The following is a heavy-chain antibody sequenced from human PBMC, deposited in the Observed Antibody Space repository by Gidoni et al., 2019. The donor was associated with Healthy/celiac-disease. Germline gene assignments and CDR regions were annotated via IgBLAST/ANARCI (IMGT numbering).Heavy chain of an antibody. V-gene: IGHV4-38-2*02. CDR3: AGGDPAYYYVSSGYSNDYYYYGMDV. D-gene: IGHD3-22*01. J-gene: IGHJ6*02. CDR2: IYHSGST. CDR1: SSGYY. Sequence: SSGYYWGWIRQPPGKGLEWIGSIYHSGSTYYNPSLKSRVTISVDTSKNQFSLKLSSVTAADTAVYYCAGGDPAYYYVSSGYSNDYYYYGMDVWGQGTTVTVS.